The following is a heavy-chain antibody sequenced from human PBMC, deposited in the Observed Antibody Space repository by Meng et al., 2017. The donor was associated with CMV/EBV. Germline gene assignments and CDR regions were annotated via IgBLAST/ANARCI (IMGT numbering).Heavy chain of an antibody. Sequence: QVQLVQSGAEMKKPGASVKVSCTTYGFTFSDYYIHWVRQAPGQGLEWMGWVNSNNDATNYARKFQGRVSMTRDTSISTAHMELSRLMSDDTAVYYCVRSSGWSLFDYWGQGTLVTVSS. CDR1: GFTFSDYY. J-gene: IGHJ4*02. V-gene: IGHV1-2*02. CDR2: VNSNNDAT. CDR3: VRSSGWSLFDY. D-gene: IGHD6-19*01.